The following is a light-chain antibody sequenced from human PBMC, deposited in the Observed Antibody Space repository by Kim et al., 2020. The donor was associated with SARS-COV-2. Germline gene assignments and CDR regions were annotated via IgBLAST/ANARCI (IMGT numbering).Light chain of an antibody. CDR3: QQYVGYSWT. Sequence: ASVGDRVTITCRASQSISSWLAWYQQKPEKAPKLLIQKASSLESGVPSRFSGSGSGTEFTLTISSLQPDDFATYYCQQYVGYSWTFGQGTKEDIK. V-gene: IGKV1-5*03. CDR2: KAS. CDR1: QSISSW. J-gene: IGKJ1*01.